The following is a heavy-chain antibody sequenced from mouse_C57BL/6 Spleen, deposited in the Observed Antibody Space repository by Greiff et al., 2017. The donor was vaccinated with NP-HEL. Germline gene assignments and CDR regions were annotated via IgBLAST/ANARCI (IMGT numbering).Heavy chain of an antibody. J-gene: IGHJ2*01. D-gene: IGHD1-1*01. Sequence: QVQLQQSGPELVKPGASVKISCKASGYSFTSYYIHWVKQRPGQGLEWIGWIYPGSGNTKYNEKFKGKATLTADTSSSTAYMQLSSLTSEDSAVYYCARRAVITTVVATDYFDYWGQGTTLTVSS. CDR2: IYPGSGNT. CDR3: ARRAVITTVVATDYFDY. V-gene: IGHV1-66*01. CDR1: GYSFTSYY.